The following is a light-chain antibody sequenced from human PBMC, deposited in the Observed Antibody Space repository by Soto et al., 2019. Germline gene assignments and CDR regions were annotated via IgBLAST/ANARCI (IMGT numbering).Light chain of an antibody. V-gene: IGLV2-11*01. CDR3: CSYAGSYV. Sequence: QSALTQPRSVSGSPGQSVTISCTETSSDVGGYNYVSWYQHHPGKAPKLMIYDVSKRPSGVPDRFSGSKSGNTASLTISGXXXXXXXXYYCCSYAGSYVFGTGTKLTVX. CDR2: DVS. J-gene: IGLJ1*01. CDR1: SSDVGGYNY.